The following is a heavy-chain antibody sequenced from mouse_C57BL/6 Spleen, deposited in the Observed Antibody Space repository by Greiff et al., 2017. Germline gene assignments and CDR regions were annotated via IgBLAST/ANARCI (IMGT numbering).Heavy chain of an antibody. CDR1: GYTFTSSW. CDR2: IDPSDSET. D-gene: IGHD3-3*01. CDR3: ARGDGWYFDV. J-gene: IGHJ1*03. V-gene: IGHV1-52*01. Sequence: QVQLKQPGAELVRPGSSVKLSCKASGYTFTSSWMHWVKQRPIQGLEWIGNIDPSDSETHYNQKFKDKATLTVDKSSSTAYMQLSSLTSEDSAVYYCARGDGWYFDVWGTGTTVTVSS.